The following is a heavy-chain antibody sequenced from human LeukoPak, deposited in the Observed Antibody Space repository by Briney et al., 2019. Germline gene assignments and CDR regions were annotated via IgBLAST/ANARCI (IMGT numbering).Heavy chain of an antibody. CDR1: GFTVSSNY. V-gene: IGHV3-53*01. CDR3: AKGGYYDSLDWFDP. J-gene: IGHJ5*02. D-gene: IGHD3-3*01. Sequence: GGSLRLSCAASGFTVSSNYMSWVRQAPGKGLEWVSVIYSGGSTYYADSVKGRFTISRDNSKNTLYLQMNSLRAEDTAVYYCAKGGYYDSLDWFDPWGQGTLVTVSS. CDR2: IYSGGST.